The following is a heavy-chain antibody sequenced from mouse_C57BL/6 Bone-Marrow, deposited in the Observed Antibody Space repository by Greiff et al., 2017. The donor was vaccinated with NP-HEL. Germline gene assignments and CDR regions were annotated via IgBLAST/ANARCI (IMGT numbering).Heavy chain of an antibody. CDR2: ISSGGSYT. CDR3: ASPYYGSRELYWYFDV. D-gene: IGHD1-1*01. J-gene: IGHJ1*03. V-gene: IGHV5-6*01. Sequence: EVMLVESGGDLVKPGGSLKLSCAASGFTFSSYGMSWVRQTPDKRLEWVATISSGGSYTYYPDSVKGRFTISRDNAKNTLYLQMSSLKSEDTAMYYCASPYYGSRELYWYFDVWGTGTTVTVSS. CDR1: GFTFSSYG.